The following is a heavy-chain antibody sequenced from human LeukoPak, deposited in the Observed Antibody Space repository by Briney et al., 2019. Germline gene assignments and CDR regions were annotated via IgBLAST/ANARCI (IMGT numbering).Heavy chain of an antibody. D-gene: IGHD3-3*01. CDR3: ARVEYDFWSPYI. V-gene: IGHV4-39*07. CDR2: IYYSGST. Sequence: PSETLSLTCTVSGGSISSSSYYWGWIRQPPGKGLEWIGSIYYSGSTYYNPSLKSRVTISVDTSKNQFSLKLSSVTAADTAVYYCARVEYDFWSPYIWGKGTLVTVSS. CDR1: GGSISSSSYY. J-gene: IGHJ4*02.